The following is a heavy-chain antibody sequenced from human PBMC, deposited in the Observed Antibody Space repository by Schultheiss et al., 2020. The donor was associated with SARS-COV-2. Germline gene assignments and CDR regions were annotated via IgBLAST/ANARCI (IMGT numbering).Heavy chain of an antibody. J-gene: IGHJ4*02. CDR2: ISYDGSNK. Sequence: GESLKISCAASGFTFSSYAMHWVRQAPGKGLEWVAVISYDGSNKYYADSVKGRLTISRDNAKNSLYLQVNSLRAEDMTVYYCVSYSGGYCSSTSCYTVDYWGQGTLVTVSS. CDR1: GFTFSSYA. CDR3: VSYSGGYCSSTSCYTVDY. D-gene: IGHD2-2*02. V-gene: IGHV3-30*01.